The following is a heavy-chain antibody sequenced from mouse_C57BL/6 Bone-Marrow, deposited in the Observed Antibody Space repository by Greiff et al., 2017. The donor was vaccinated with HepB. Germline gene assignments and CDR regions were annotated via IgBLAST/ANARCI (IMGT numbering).Heavy chain of an antibody. CDR1: GFNIKNTN. V-gene: IGHV14-3*01. CDR2: IDPANGNT. CDR3: ASRPLLCDVRYFDY. D-gene: IGHD6-1*01. J-gene: IGHJ2*01. Sequence: VQLQQSVAELVRPGASVKLSCTASGFNIKNTNMHWVKQRPEQGLEWIGRIDPANGNTKYAPKFQGKATITADTSSNTAYLQLSSLTSEDTAIYYCASRPLLCDVRYFDYWGQGTTLTVSS.